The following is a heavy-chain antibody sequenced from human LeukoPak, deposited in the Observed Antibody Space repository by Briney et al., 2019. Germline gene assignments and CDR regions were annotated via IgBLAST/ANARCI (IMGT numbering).Heavy chain of an antibody. J-gene: IGHJ5*02. D-gene: IGHD2-2*01. CDR3: ARGTRLGQVVPAASPSFDP. Sequence: TPSETLSLTCTVSGGSISSYYWSWIRQPPGKGLEWIGEINHSGSTNYNPSLKSRVTISVDTSKNQFSLKLSSVTAADTAVYYCARGTRLGQVVPAASPSFDPWGQGTLVTVSS. V-gene: IGHV4-34*01. CDR1: GGSISSYY. CDR2: INHSGST.